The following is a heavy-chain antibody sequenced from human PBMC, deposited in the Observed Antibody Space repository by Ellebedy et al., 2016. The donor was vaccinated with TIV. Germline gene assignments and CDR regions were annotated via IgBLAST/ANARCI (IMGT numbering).Heavy chain of an antibody. CDR2: MRQDGGDK. D-gene: IGHD4-17*01. J-gene: IGHJ3*02. CDR3: ATDGSYGDYRSPTHAFVM. CDR1: GFSFRSYW. V-gene: IGHV3-7*01. Sequence: GESLKISCAASGFSFRSYWMSWVRQAPGKGLEWVANMRQDGGDKYYVDSVKGRFTLSRDHAKNSLYLQMNSLRDEDTAVYYCATDGSYGDYRSPTHAFVMWGQGTVVTVSS.